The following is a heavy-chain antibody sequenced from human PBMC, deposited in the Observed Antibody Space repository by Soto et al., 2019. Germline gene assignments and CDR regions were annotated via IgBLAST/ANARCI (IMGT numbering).Heavy chain of an antibody. V-gene: IGHV1-18*01. CDR1: GYTFTSYG. J-gene: IGHJ6*02. Sequence: GASVKVSCKPSGYTFTSYGISWVRQAPGQGLEWMGWISAYNGNTNYAQKLQGRVTMTTDTSTSTAYMELRSLRSDDTAVYYCARDDIYDFWSGYFAGAAPYYHYYGMDVWGQGTTVTVSS. CDR3: ARDDIYDFWSGYFAGAAPYYHYYGMDV. D-gene: IGHD3-3*01. CDR2: ISAYNGNT.